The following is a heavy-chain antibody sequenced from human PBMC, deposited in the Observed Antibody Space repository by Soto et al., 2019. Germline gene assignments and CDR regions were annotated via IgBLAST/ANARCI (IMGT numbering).Heavy chain of an antibody. Sequence: PSETHSLTSTVSGGTIISYYWSWIRQPPGKGLEWIGYIYYSGSTNYNPSLKSRVTISVDTSKNQFSLKLSSVTAADTAVYYCARHKDYCSSTSCRRPHFDYWGQGTLVTVSS. J-gene: IGHJ4*02. D-gene: IGHD2-2*01. V-gene: IGHV4-59*08. CDR2: IYYSGST. CDR1: GGTIISYY. CDR3: ARHKDYCSSTSCRRPHFDY.